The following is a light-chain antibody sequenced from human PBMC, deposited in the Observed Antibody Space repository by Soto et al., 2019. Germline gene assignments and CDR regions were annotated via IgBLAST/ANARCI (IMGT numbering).Light chain of an antibody. J-gene: IGKJ4*01. Sequence: AIRMTQSPSSFSASTGDRVTITCRASQGISTYLAWYQQKPGKAPNLLIYAASTLQSGVPSRFSGSGSGTEFPLTISCLQSEDFATYYCQQYYSFPLTFGGGTKVEIK. CDR2: AAS. CDR3: QQYYSFPLT. CDR1: QGISTY. V-gene: IGKV1-8*01.